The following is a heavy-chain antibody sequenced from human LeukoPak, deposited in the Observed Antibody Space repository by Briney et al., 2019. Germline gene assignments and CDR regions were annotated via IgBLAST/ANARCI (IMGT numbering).Heavy chain of an antibody. CDR1: GGSISSGGYY. J-gene: IGHJ4*02. Sequence: SETLSLTCTVSGGSISSGGYYWSWIRQHPGKGLEWIGYICYSGSTYYNPSLKSRVTISVDTSKNQFSLKLSSVTAADTAVYYCARDPVSYCSSTSCYEGLFDYWGQGTLVTVSS. D-gene: IGHD2-2*01. V-gene: IGHV4-31*03. CDR3: ARDPVSYCSSTSCYEGLFDY. CDR2: ICYSGST.